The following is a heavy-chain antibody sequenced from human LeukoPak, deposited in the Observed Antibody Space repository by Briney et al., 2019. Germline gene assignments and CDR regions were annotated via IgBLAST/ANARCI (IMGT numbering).Heavy chain of an antibody. CDR2: INAGNGNT. CDR3: ARAVYYGDYFDAFDI. CDR1: GYTFTSYA. J-gene: IGHJ3*02. D-gene: IGHD4-17*01. Sequence: ASVKVSCKASGYTFTSYAMHWVRQAPGQRLEWMGWINAGNGNTKYSQKFQGIVTITRDTSASTAYMELSSLRSEDTAVYYCARAVYYGDYFDAFDIWGQGTMVTVSS. V-gene: IGHV1-3*01.